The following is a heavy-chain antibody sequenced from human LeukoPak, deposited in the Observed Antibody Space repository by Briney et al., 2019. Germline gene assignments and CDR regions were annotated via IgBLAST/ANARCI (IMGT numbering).Heavy chain of an antibody. Sequence: PGGSLRLSCAASGFIFSNYGMHWVRQAPGKGLEWVAVVANDGRDKRYADSVRGRFTISRDNSENTLYLQMNSLKSEDTAVYYCAKDGTPGAAVYYFDYWGQGTLVTASS. CDR2: VANDGRDK. CDR1: GFIFSNYG. J-gene: IGHJ4*02. D-gene: IGHD6-13*01. V-gene: IGHV3-30*18. CDR3: AKDGTPGAAVYYFDY.